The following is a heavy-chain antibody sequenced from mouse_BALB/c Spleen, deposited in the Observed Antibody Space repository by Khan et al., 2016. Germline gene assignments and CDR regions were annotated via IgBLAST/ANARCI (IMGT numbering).Heavy chain of an antibody. CDR3: SRSAGSSFAY. J-gene: IGHJ3*01. CDR2: ISYSDST. D-gene: IGHD1-1*01. V-gene: IGHV3-8*02. CDR1: GDSITNGY. Sequence: EVQLQESGPSLVKPSQTLSLTCSVTGDSITNGYWNWIRKFPGNKLDYMGYISYSDSTYYNPSLKSRISITRDTSNNQYYLQLNSVTAEATATYYCSRSAGSSFAYWGQGTLVTVSA.